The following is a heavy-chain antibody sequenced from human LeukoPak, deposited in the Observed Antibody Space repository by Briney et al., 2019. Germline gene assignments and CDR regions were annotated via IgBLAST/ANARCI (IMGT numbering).Heavy chain of an antibody. D-gene: IGHD3-10*01. CDR2: INSDGSST. V-gene: IGHV3-74*01. J-gene: IGHJ6*02. CDR1: GFTFSSYW. Sequence: GGSLRLSCAASGFTFSSYWMHWVRQAPGKGLVWVSRINSDGSSTSYADSVKGRFTISRDNAKSTLYLQMNSLRAEDTAVYYCARTEREGSYSSGMDVWGQGTTVTVSS. CDR3: ARTEREGSYSSGMDV.